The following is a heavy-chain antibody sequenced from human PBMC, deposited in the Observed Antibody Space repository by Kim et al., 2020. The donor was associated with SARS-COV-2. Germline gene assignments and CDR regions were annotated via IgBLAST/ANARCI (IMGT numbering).Heavy chain of an antibody. J-gene: IGHJ6*02. CDR2: IWYDGSNK. Sequence: GGSLRLSCAASGFTFSSYGMHWVRQAPGKGLEWVAVIWYDGSNKYYADSVKGRFTISRDNSKNTLYLQMNSLRAEDTAVYYCARERGGSGWYYYYYGMDVWGQGTTVTVSS. D-gene: IGHD6-19*01. CDR3: ARERGGSGWYYYYYGMDV. CDR1: GFTFSSYG. V-gene: IGHV3-33*01.